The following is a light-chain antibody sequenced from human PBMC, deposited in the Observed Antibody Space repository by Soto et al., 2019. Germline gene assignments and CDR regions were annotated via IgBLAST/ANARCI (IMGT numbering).Light chain of an antibody. J-gene: IGKJ2*01. CDR2: GAS. V-gene: IGKV3-20*01. CDR1: QSVTSSY. Sequence: EIVLTQSPGTLSLSPGERATLSCRASQSVTSSYLAWYQLKPGQAPRILIYGASNRTTGIPDRFSGSGSGTDFTLTISRLEPADFAVYFCQQYGNSPPNTFGPGTKVEI. CDR3: QQYGNSPPNT.